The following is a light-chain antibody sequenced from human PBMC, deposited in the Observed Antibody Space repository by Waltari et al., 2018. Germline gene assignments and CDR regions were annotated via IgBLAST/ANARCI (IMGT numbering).Light chain of an antibody. CDR1: QGISTY. V-gene: IGKV1D-8*03. J-gene: IGKJ1*01. Sequence: VIWMTQSPSLLSASPGDRVTITRRMGQGISTYLAWYQQKPGRAPDLLIYGASILHSGVPSRFSGSGSGTDFTLTISSLQSEDVATYYCQHYYNFPWTFGQGTKVEIK. CDR2: GAS. CDR3: QHYYNFPWT.